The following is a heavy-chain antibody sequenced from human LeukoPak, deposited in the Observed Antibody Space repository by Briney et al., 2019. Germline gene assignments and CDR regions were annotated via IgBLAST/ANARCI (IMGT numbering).Heavy chain of an antibody. CDR1: GYTFTSYD. V-gene: IGHV1-8*01. Sequence: ASVKVSCKASGYTFTSYDINWVRQATGQGLEWMGWMNPNSGNTGYAQKFQGRATMTRNTSISTAYMELSSLRSEDTAVYYCARAPRGRTLAARHYHYYYYMDVRGKGTTVTVSS. CDR3: ARAPRGRTLAARHYHYYYYMDV. D-gene: IGHD6-6*01. J-gene: IGHJ6*03. CDR2: MNPNSGNT.